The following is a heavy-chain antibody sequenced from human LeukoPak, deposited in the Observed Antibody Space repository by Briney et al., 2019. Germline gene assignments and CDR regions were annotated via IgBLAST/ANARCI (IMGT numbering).Heavy chain of an antibody. CDR2: INSYNGRT. V-gene: IGHV1-18*01. Sequence: GASVKVSCKTSGYIFNTYSITWVRQAPGQGLEWMGWINSYNGRTNYLQKLQGRVTMTTDTSTSTAYMEMRSLRSDDTAIYYCARDVGHLDEEYSDYWGQGTLVTVSS. J-gene: IGHJ4*02. CDR1: GYIFNTYS. D-gene: IGHD3-10*01. CDR3: ARDVGHLDEEYSDY.